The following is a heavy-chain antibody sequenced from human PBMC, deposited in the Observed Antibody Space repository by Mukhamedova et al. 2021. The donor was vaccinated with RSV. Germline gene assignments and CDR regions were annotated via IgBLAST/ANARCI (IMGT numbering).Heavy chain of an antibody. Sequence: GKGLEWVSVIRGSDDSTYYEDSVKGRFTISRDNSKKTRYLQRNSRKFKDTAVYYCSKGNGLDYWGQGTLVTFSS. V-gene: IGHV3-23*01. D-gene: IGHD1-1*01. CDR3: SKGNGLDY. J-gene: IGHJ4*02. CDR2: IRGSDDST.